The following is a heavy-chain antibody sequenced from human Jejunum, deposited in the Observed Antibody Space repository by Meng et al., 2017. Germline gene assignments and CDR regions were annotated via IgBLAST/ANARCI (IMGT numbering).Heavy chain of an antibody. CDR2: ISSSDTIT. V-gene: IGHV3-48*03. J-gene: IGHJ4*02. CDR3: ATDRQAVGAPDY. D-gene: IGHD1-26*01. CDR1: GFTFSSYE. Sequence: GGSLRLSCAASGFTFSSYEMMWVRQAPGRGLEWVSYISSSDTITRYADSVQGRFTISRDSAQNSLYLQMNSLRDEDTAVYYCATDRQAVGAPDYWGQGTLVTVSS.